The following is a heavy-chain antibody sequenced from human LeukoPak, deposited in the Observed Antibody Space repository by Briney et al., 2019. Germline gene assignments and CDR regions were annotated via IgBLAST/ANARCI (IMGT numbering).Heavy chain of an antibody. CDR2: INPSGGNT. D-gene: IGHD5-24*01. Sequence: GASVKVSCKASGYTFTGYYMHWVRQAPGQGLEWMGIINPSGGNTAYSQKFQDRVTMTRDTSTSTVYMELSSLRYEDTAVYYCARRSRDGLNYFDYWGQGTLVTVSS. CDR1: GYTFTGYY. J-gene: IGHJ4*02. CDR3: ARRSRDGLNYFDY. V-gene: IGHV1-46*01.